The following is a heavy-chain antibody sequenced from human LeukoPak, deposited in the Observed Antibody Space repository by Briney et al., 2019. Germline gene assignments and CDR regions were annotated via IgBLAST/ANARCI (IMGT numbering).Heavy chain of an antibody. CDR1: GGSFNGYY. V-gene: IGHV4-34*01. Sequence: SETLSLTCAVYGGSFNGYYWSWIRQPPGKGLEWIGEINHSGSTNYNPSLKSRVTISVDTSQNQFSLKLSSVTAADTAVYYCARQGVIAVAGLPFDYWGQGTLVTVSS. D-gene: IGHD6-19*01. CDR2: INHSGST. J-gene: IGHJ4*02. CDR3: ARQGVIAVAGLPFDY.